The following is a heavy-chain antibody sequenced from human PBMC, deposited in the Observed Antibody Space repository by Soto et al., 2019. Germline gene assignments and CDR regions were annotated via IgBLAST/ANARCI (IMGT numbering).Heavy chain of an antibody. J-gene: IGHJ4*02. CDR1: GYTLTELS. CDR2: FDPEDGET. Sequence: ASVKVSCKVSGYTLTELSMHWVRQAPGKGLEWMGGFDPEDGETIYAQKFQGRVTMTEDTSTDTAYMELSSLRSEDTAVYYCATHYVWGSYRYSPFDYWGQGTLVTVSS. CDR3: ATHYVWGSYRYSPFDY. V-gene: IGHV1-24*01. D-gene: IGHD3-16*02.